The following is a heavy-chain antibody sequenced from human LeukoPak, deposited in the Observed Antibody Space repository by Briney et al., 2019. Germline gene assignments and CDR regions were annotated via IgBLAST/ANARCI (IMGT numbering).Heavy chain of an antibody. CDR3: AREISGSYYPPLGYIDV. CDR2: IFSSGST. D-gene: IGHD3-10*01. Sequence: PSETLSLTCTVSGGSISLYYWNWIRQPAGKGLEWIGLIFSSGSTNYNPSLKSRVTISVDTSKNQFSLTLSSVTAADTAVYYCAREISGSYYPPLGYIDVWGKGTTVTVSS. CDR1: GGSISLYY. V-gene: IGHV4-4*07. J-gene: IGHJ6*03.